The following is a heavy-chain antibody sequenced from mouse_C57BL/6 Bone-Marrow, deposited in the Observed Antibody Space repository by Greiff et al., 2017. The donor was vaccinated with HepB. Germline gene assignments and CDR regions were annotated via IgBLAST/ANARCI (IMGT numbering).Heavy chain of an antibody. CDR3: ARVGTAQATFAY. V-gene: IGHV1-55*01. CDR1: GYTFTSYW. D-gene: IGHD3-2*02. J-gene: IGHJ3*01. Sequence: QVQLQQPGAELVKPGASVKMSCKASGYTFTSYWITWVKQRPGQGLEWIGDIYPGSGSTNYNEKFKSKATLTVDTSSSTASMQLSSLTSEDSAVYYCARVGTAQATFAYWGQGTLVTVSA. CDR2: IYPGSGST.